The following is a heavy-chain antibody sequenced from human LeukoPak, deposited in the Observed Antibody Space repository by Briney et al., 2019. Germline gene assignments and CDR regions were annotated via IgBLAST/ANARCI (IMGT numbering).Heavy chain of an antibody. D-gene: IGHD5-24*01. CDR1: GGSISSYY. CDR3: ARVQSLRWLQSPNWFDP. J-gene: IGHJ5*02. CDR2: IYYSGST. Sequence: SETLSLTCTVSGGSISSYYWSWIRQPPGKGLEWIGSIYYSGSTYYNPSLKSRVTISVDTSKNQFSLKLSSVTAADTAVYYCARVQSLRWLQSPNWFDPWGQGTLVTVSS. V-gene: IGHV4-59*12.